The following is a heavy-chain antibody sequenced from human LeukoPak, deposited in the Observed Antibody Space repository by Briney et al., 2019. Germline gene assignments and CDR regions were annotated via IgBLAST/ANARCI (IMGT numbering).Heavy chain of an antibody. D-gene: IGHD4/OR15-4a*01. CDR3: TRAKPSAFDI. V-gene: IGHV3-73*01. Sequence: GGSLRLSCAASGFTFSGSAMHWVRQASGKGLEWVGRIRSKANSYATAYAASVKGRFTISRDDSKNTAYLQMNSLKTEDTAVYYCTRAKPSAFDIWGQGTMVTVSS. CDR2: IRSKANSYAT. CDR1: GFTFSGSA. J-gene: IGHJ3*02.